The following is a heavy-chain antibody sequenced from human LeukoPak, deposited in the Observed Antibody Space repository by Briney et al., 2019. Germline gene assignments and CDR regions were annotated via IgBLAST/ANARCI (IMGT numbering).Heavy chain of an antibody. Sequence: ASVKVSCKASGYTFTAYYMHWVRQAPGQGLEWMGWINPKSGGTSYAQKFQGRVTMTGDTSNSTAYMELTSLTSDDTAVYFCARGGHSSSWTNFDYWGQGTLVTVSS. CDR3: ARGGHSSSWTNFDY. CDR1: GYTFTAYY. D-gene: IGHD6-13*01. V-gene: IGHV1-2*02. CDR2: INPKSGGT. J-gene: IGHJ4*02.